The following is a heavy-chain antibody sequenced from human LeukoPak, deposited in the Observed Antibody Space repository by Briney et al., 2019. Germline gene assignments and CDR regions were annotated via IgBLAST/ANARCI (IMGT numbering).Heavy chain of an antibody. Sequence: GRSLRLSCAASGFTFSSYGMHWVRQAPGKGLEWVSVIYSGGNTHYADSVKGRFTISRDNSKNTLYLQMHRLRAEDTAVYYCARDPSGHWYFDLWGRGTLVTVSS. J-gene: IGHJ2*01. CDR3: ARDPSGHWYFDL. CDR1: GFTFSSYG. D-gene: IGHD7-27*01. V-gene: IGHV3-66*01. CDR2: IYSGGNT.